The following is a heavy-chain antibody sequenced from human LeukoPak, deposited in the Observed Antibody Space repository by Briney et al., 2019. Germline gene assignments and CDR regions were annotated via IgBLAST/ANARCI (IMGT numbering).Heavy chain of an antibody. D-gene: IGHD3-10*01. Sequence: GGSLRLSCAASGFTVSSNYMSWVRQAPGKGLEGVSVIYSGGSTYYADSVKGRFTISRDNSKNTLYLQMNSLRAEDTAVYYCAKNAAPMVRFSYWGQGTLVTVSS. CDR2: IYSGGST. V-gene: IGHV3-53*01. CDR1: GFTVSSNY. J-gene: IGHJ4*02. CDR3: AKNAAPMVRFSY.